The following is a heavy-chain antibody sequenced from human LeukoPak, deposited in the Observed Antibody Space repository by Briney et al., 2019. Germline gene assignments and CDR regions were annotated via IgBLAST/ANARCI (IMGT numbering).Heavy chain of an antibody. V-gene: IGHV5-10-1*01. CDR2: IDPSDSYT. D-gene: IGHD2-2*01. CDR1: GYSFTSYW. J-gene: IGHJ6*02. CDR3: ARRYCSSTSCDYYYGMDV. Sequence: ESLRISCKGSGYSFTSYWISWVRQMPGKGLEWMGRIDPSDSYTNYSPSFQGHVTISADKSISTAYLQWSSLKASDTAIYYCARRYCSSTSCDYYYGMDVWGQGTTVTVSS.